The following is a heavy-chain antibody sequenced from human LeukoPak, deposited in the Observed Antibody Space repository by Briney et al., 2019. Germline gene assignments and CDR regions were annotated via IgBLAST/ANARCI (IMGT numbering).Heavy chain of an antibody. CDR2: IRYDGSNK. CDR3: ARAKPKNMVRGLIMRRESRYYFDY. J-gene: IGHJ4*02. D-gene: IGHD3-10*01. V-gene: IGHV3-30*02. CDR1: GFTFSSYG. Sequence: GGSLRLSCAASGFTFSSYGMHWVRQAPAKGLEWVAFIRYDGSNKYYADSVKGRFTISRDNSTNTLYLQMNSLRAEDTAVYYCARAKPKNMVRGLIMRRESRYYFDYRGQGNLVTVSS.